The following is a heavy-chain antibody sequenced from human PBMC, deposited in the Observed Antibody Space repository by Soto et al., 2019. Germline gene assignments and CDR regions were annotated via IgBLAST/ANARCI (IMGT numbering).Heavy chain of an antibody. CDR3: ATVAAAGTSVYNWFDP. Sequence: QVQLQQWGAGLLKPSETLSLTCAVYGGSFSGYYWSWIRQPPGKGLEWIGEINHSGSTNYNPSLKSLLTISVDTSKNQFSLKLSSVTAADTAVYYCATVAAAGTSVYNWFDPWGQGTLVTVSS. V-gene: IGHV4-34*01. J-gene: IGHJ5*02. CDR1: GGSFSGYY. CDR2: INHSGST. D-gene: IGHD6-13*01.